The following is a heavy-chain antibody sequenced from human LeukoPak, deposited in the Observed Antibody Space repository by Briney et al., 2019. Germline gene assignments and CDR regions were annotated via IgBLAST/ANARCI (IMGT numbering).Heavy chain of an antibody. Sequence: SETLSLTCAVYGGSFSGYYWSWIRQPPGKGLEWIGEINHSGSTNYNPSLKSRVTISVDTSKNQFSLKLSSVTAADTAVYYCARGGRWGQWIQSAFDIWGQGTMVTVSS. J-gene: IGHJ3*02. CDR2: INHSGST. CDR3: ARGGRWGQWIQSAFDI. D-gene: IGHD5-18*01. V-gene: IGHV4-34*01. CDR1: GGSFSGYY.